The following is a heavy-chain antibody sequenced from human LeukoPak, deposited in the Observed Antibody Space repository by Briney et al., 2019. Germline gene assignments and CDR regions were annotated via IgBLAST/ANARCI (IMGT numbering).Heavy chain of an antibody. V-gene: IGHV5-51*01. Sequence: GESLKISCQGSGYSFTSYWIGWVRQMPGKGLEWMGIIYPGDSDTRYSPSFQGQVTISADKSISTAYLQWSSLKASDTAMYYCARRRYNDRYYYYGMDVWGQGTTVTVSS. CDR1: GYSFTSYW. CDR3: ARRRYNDRYYYYGMDV. CDR2: IYPGDSDT. J-gene: IGHJ6*02. D-gene: IGHD5-24*01.